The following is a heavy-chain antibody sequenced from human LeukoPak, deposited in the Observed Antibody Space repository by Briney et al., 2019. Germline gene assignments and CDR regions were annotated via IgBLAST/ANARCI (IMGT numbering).Heavy chain of an antibody. Sequence: SETLSLTCTVSGGSLSSYYWSWIRQPAGKGLDWVGRIYTSGSTYYNPSLKSRVTISVDTSKNQFSLKLSSVTAADTAVYYCVRDIRYYSSGWYVDYWGQGTLVTVSS. V-gene: IGHV4-4*07. CDR2: IYTSGST. CDR1: GGSLSSYY. D-gene: IGHD6-19*01. J-gene: IGHJ4*02. CDR3: VRDIRYYSSGWYVDY.